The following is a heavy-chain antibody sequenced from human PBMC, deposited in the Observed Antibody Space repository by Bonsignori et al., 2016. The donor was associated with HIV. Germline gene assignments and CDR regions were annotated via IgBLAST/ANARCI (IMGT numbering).Heavy chain of an antibody. D-gene: IGHD5-12*01. Sequence: VRQAPGKGLEWVSSISSSSSYIYYADSVKGRFTISRDNAKNSLYLQMNSLRAEDTAVYYCAREREDIVVDYWGQGTLVTVSS. J-gene: IGHJ4*02. CDR2: ISSSSSYI. V-gene: IGHV3-21*01. CDR3: AREREDIVVDY.